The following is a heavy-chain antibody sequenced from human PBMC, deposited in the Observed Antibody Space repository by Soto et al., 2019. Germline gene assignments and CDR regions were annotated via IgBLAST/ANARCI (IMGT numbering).Heavy chain of an antibody. Sequence: SLRLSCAASGFTFSSYEMNWVRQAPGKGLEWVSYISSSGSTIYYADSVKGRFTISRDNAKNSLYLQMNSLRAEDTAVYYCARGTTIWRYYGMDVWGQGTTVTVSS. CDR3: ARGTTIWRYYGMDV. CDR2: ISSSGSTI. V-gene: IGHV3-48*03. D-gene: IGHD3-3*01. J-gene: IGHJ6*02. CDR1: GFTFSSYE.